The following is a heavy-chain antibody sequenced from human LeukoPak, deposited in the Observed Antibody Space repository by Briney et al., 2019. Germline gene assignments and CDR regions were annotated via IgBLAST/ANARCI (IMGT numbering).Heavy chain of an antibody. CDR2: ISGSGGST. CDR1: GFTFSSYA. D-gene: IGHD4-23*01. Sequence: PGGSLRLSCAASGFTFSSYAMTWVRQAPGKGLEWVSGISGSGGSTYYADSVKGRFTISRDNSKNVLYLQMNSLRAEDTAVFYCARDRVRWQQAGRDFDIWGQGTMVTVSS. J-gene: IGHJ3*02. CDR3: ARDRVRWQQAGRDFDI. V-gene: IGHV3-23*01.